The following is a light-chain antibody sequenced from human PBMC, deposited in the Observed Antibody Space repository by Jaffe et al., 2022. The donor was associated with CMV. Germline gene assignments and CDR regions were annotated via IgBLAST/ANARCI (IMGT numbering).Light chain of an antibody. CDR2: GAS. V-gene: IGKV3-20*01. J-gene: IGKJ5*01. CDR1: QSVSRSY. Sequence: EIVLTQSPGTLSLSPGERATLSCRASQSVSRSYVAWYQHKPGQAPRLLIHGASSRATGISDRFSGSGSGTDFTLTISRLEPEDFAVYYCQQYGSAPPITFGQGTRLEIK. CDR3: QQYGSAPPIT.